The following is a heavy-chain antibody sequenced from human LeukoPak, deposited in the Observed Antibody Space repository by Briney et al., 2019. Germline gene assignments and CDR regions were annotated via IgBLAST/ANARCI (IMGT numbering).Heavy chain of an antibody. CDR2: ISIYSGNT. V-gene: IGHV1-18*01. D-gene: IGHD6-13*01. Sequence: ASVKLSCKASGYSFAGYGISWVRQAPGQGLEWIGWISIYSGNTNYAHNLKGRITVTTETSTNTAYMELRSLRSDDTAVYYCARVGAAPGHFDYWGQGTQLTVSS. CDR3: ARVGAAPGHFDY. J-gene: IGHJ4*02. CDR1: GYSFAGYG.